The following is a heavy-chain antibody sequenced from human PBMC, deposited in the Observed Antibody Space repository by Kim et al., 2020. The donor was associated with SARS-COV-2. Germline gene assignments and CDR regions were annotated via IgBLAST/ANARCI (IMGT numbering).Heavy chain of an antibody. J-gene: IGHJ6*02. Sequence: KGRFTSSRDNSKNTLYLQMNSLRAEDTAVYYCAKDLTADFWSGYNYGMDVWGQGTTVTVSS. V-gene: IGHV3-30*02. D-gene: IGHD3-3*01. CDR3: AKDLTADFWSGYNYGMDV.